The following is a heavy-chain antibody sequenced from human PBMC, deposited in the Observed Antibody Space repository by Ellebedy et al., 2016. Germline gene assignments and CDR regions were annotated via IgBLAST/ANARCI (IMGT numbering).Heavy chain of an antibody. V-gene: IGHV3-48*01. CDR3: AREGHSSGHAGDFDV. D-gene: IGHD6-19*01. Sequence: GGSLRLSXAASGFTLSDYSMNWVRQAPGKGLEWISYINSISSTTYYADSVKGRFTISRDNPTNTVFLQMDSLRAEDAAVYYCAREGHSSGHAGDFDVWGQGTLVTVSS. J-gene: IGHJ4*02. CDR2: INSISSTT. CDR1: GFTLSDYS.